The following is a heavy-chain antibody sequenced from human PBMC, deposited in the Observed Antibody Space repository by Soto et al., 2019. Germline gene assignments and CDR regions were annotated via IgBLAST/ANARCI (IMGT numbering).Heavy chain of an antibody. J-gene: IGHJ4*02. D-gene: IGHD5-12*01. Sequence: GGSLRLSCAASGFTFSSYSMNWVRQAPGKGLEWVSSISSSSYIYYADSVKGRFTISRDNAKNSLYLQMNSLRAEDTAVYYCARGTIGGYAYNDYWGQGTLVTVSS. CDR3: ARGTIGGYAYNDY. CDR2: ISSSSYI. V-gene: IGHV3-21*01. CDR1: GFTFSSYS.